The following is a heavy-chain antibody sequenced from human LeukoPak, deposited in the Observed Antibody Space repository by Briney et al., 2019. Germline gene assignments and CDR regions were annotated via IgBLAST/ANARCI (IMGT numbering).Heavy chain of an antibody. D-gene: IGHD6-19*01. V-gene: IGHV4-31*03. Sequence: SETLSLTCTVSGGSISSGGYYWSWIRQHPGKGLEWIGYIYYSGSTYYNPSLKSRVTISVDTSKNQFSLKQSSVTAADTAVYYCASSSGDYYYYMDVWGKGTTVTVSS. CDR2: IYYSGST. CDR1: GGSISSGGYY. CDR3: ASSSGDYYYYMDV. J-gene: IGHJ6*03.